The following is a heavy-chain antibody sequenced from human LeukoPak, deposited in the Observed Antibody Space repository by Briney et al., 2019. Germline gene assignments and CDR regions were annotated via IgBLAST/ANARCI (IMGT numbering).Heavy chain of an antibody. Sequence: AGGSLRLSCAASRFAFSTYAMSWVRQAPGKGLEWVSAISGSGGSTYYADSVKGRFTISRDNSKNMLYLQMNSLRAEDTAVYYCARVYSANGYGSGYYDYWGQGTLVTVSS. CDR1: RFAFSTYA. D-gene: IGHD3-10*01. CDR3: ARVYSANGYGSGYYDY. J-gene: IGHJ4*02. V-gene: IGHV3-23*01. CDR2: ISGSGGST.